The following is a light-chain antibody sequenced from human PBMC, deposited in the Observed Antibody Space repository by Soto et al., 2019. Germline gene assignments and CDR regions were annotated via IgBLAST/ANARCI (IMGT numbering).Light chain of an antibody. V-gene: IGLV2-23*02. J-gene: IGLJ1*01. CDR1: SSDVGTYNL. CDR2: EVS. Sequence: QSALTPPASVSGSPGQSNTISCPGTSSDVGTYNLVSWYQQHPGKAPKLMIYEVSKRPSGVSNLFSGSKSGNTASLTISGLQAEDEADYYCCSYAGSSTSPYVFGTGTKVTVL. CDR3: CSYAGSSTSPYV.